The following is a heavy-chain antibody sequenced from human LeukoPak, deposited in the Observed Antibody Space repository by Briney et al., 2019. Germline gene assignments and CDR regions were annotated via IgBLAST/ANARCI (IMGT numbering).Heavy chain of an antibody. Sequence: SETLSLTCTVSGGSISSSSHYWGWIRQPPGKGLEWIGYIYYSGSTNYNPSLKSRVTISVDTSKNQFSLKLSSVTAADTAVYYCARGDIVATPRYKGYFDYWGQGTLVTVSS. CDR2: IYYSGST. CDR3: ARGDIVATPRYKGYFDY. CDR1: GGSISSSSHY. V-gene: IGHV4-61*05. D-gene: IGHD5-12*01. J-gene: IGHJ4*02.